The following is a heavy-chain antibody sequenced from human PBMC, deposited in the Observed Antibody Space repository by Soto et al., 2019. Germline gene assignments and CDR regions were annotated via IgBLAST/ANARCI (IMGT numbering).Heavy chain of an antibody. V-gene: IGHV3-30*18. J-gene: IGHJ4*02. CDR2: ISYDGTDK. D-gene: IGHD2-2*01. CDR1: GVTFSTYG. CDR3: AKDRDYPRDQFHY. Sequence: XGSLRLSCSASGVTFSTYGMHWVRQAPGKGLEWVALISYDGTDKFHGDSVKGRFAISRDNPKNTVFLHMDSLRAEDTAVYYCAKDRDYPRDQFHYWGQGTLVTVSS.